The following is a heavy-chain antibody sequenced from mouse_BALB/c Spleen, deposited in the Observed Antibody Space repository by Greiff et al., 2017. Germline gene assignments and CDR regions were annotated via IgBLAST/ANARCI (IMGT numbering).Heavy chain of an antibody. J-gene: IGHJ2*01. CDR3: ARDYYGSTPFFDY. CDR2: ISNLAYSI. CDR1: GFTFSDYG. Sequence: EVKLVESGGGLVQPGGSRKLSCAASGFTFSDYGMAWVRQAPGKGPEWVAFISNLAYSIYYADTVTGRFTISRENAKNTLYLEMSSLRSEDTAMYYCARDYYGSTPFFDYWGQGTTLTVSS. D-gene: IGHD1-1*01. V-gene: IGHV5-15*02.